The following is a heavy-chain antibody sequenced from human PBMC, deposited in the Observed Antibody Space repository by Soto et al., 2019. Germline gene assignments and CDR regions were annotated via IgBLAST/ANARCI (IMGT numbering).Heavy chain of an antibody. CDR3: ARAEGGTTVTTILGYYYYYMDV. Sequence: ASVKVSCKASGYTFTSYGISWVRQAPGQGLEWMGWISAYNGNTNYAQKLQGRVTMTTDTSTSTAYMELRSLRSDDTAVYYCARAEGGTTVTTILGYYYYYMDVWGKGTTVTVSS. J-gene: IGHJ6*03. CDR2: ISAYNGNT. V-gene: IGHV1-18*01. CDR1: GYTFTSYG. D-gene: IGHD4-17*01.